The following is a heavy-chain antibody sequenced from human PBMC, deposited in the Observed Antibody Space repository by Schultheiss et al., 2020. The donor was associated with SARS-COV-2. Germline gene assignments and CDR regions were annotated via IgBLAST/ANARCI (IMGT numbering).Heavy chain of an antibody. Sequence: SETLSLTCTVSGGSVSSGSYYWSWIRQPPGKGLEWIGRIYTSGSTYYNPSLKSLVTISVDTSKNQFSLKLSSVTAADTAVYYCAKYSSSLTGAFDIWGQGTMVTVSS. CDR3: AKYSSSLTGAFDI. D-gene: IGHD6-13*01. J-gene: IGHJ3*02. CDR2: IYTSGST. V-gene: IGHV4-31*01. CDR1: GGSVSSGSYY.